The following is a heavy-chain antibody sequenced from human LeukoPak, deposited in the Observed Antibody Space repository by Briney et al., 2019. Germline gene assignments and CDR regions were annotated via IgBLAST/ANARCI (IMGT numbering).Heavy chain of an antibody. CDR1: GDSISSSSYY. V-gene: IGHV4-39*07. D-gene: IGHD5-24*01. J-gene: IGHJ5*02. CDR3: ARGRDGYNPNWFDP. CDR2: IYYSGGT. Sequence: SETLSLTCTVSGDSISSSSYYWGWIRQPPGKGLEWIGNIYYSGGTYYNPSLKSRVTISVDTSKNQFSLKLSSVTAADTAVYYCARGRDGYNPNWFDPWGQGTLVTVSS.